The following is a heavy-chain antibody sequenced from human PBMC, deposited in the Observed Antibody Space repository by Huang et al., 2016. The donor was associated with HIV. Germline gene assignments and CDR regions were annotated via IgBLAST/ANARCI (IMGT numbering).Heavy chain of an antibody. J-gene: IGHJ4*02. Sequence: EVQLVESGGGLVQPGGSLRLSCAASGFSISSYWMHWVRQAPGKGLGWVSSIKSERSNTGYADSVKGRFTNSRDNAKNTLYLQMNSLRAEDTAVYDCARDPRIQSWLNFFDYWGQGTLVSVSS. CDR1: GFSISSYW. CDR3: ARDPRIQSWLNFFDY. V-gene: IGHV3-74*01. D-gene: IGHD3-22*01. CDR2: IKSERSNT.